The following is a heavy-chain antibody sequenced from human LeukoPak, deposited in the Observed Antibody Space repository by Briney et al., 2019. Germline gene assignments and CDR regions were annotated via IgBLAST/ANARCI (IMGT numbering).Heavy chain of an antibody. CDR1: GYTFTTYA. CDR2: INAGNGDA. J-gene: IGHJ5*02. V-gene: IGHV1-3*01. CDR3: GKSAPSGFDP. Sequence: GASVKVSCKASGYTFTTYAIHWVRQAPGRSLEWMGRINAGNGDAKYSQNFHDRITITRDTSASTVYKELTSLRSEDTAVYYCGKSAPSGFDPWGQGTLVTVSS.